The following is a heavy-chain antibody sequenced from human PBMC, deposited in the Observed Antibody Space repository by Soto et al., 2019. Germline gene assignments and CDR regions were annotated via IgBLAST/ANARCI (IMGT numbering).Heavy chain of an antibody. J-gene: IGHJ4*02. CDR3: AREDGIVGATSAFDY. D-gene: IGHD1-26*01. Sequence: EVQLVESGGGLVKPGGSLRLSCAASGFTFSTYSMNWVRQAPGKGLEWVSSINGRSNYIYYADSVKGRFTISRDNATNSLYLHMNSLRAEDTAVYYCAREDGIVGATSAFDYWGQGTLVTVSS. V-gene: IGHV3-21*02. CDR1: GFTFSTYS. CDR2: INGRSNYI.